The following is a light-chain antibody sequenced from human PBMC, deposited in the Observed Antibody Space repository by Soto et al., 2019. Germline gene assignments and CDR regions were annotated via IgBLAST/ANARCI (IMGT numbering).Light chain of an antibody. CDR3: LQDYTYPRT. J-gene: IGKJ3*01. CDR1: QGIIND. Sequence: AIQMTQYPSSLSASVGDTVTITCRASQGIINDLGWYQQKPGKAPKLLIFSTSTLQNGVPSRFSGSGFGKDFTLTISGQQHEDFATYYCLQDYTYPRTVGPGTKVDLK. V-gene: IGKV1-6*01. CDR2: STS.